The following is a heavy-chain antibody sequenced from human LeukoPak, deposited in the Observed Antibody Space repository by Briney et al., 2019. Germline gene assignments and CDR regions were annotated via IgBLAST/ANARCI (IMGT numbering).Heavy chain of an antibody. D-gene: IGHD6-6*01. V-gene: IGHV1-18*01. Sequence: ASVKVSCKASGYTFTSYGISWVRQAPGQGLEWMGWISAYNGNTNYAQKLQGRVTMTTDTSTSTAYMELSRLRSDDTAVYYCARDGVEYSSSSAAFDIWGQGTMVTVSS. CDR2: ISAYNGNT. CDR3: ARDGVEYSSSSAAFDI. CDR1: GYTFTSYG. J-gene: IGHJ3*02.